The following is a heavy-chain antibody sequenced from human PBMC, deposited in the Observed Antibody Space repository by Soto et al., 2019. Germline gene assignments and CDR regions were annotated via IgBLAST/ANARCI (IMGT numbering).Heavy chain of an antibody. CDR1: GFIFSDYA. CDR3: AKGGVTRSYYYAMDV. J-gene: IGHJ6*02. CDR2: LSGSGSST. Sequence: GGSLRLSCAASGFIFSDYAMSWVRQAPGKGLEWVSALSGSGSSTYYADSVKGRFTISRDNLKNTVSLQMNNLTAEDTAVYYCAKGGVTRSYYYAMDVCCQGTTVTVSS. V-gene: IGHV3-23*01.